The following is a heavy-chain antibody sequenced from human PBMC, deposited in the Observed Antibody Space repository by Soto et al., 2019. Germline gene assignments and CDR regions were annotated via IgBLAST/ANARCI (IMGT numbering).Heavy chain of an antibody. V-gene: IGHV4-34*01. CDR3: ARKPEKYYDFWSGYYTGSDWFDP. CDR1: GGSFSGYY. J-gene: IGHJ5*02. CDR2: INHSGST. D-gene: IGHD3-3*01. Sequence: SETLSLTCAVYGGSFSGYYWSWIRQPPGKGLEWIGEINHSGSTNYNPSLKSRVTISVDTSKNQFSLKLSSVTAADTAVYYCARKPEKYYDFWSGYYTGSDWFDPWGHGTLVTV.